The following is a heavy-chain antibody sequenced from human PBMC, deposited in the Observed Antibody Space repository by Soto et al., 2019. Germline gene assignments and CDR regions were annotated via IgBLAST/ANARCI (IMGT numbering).Heavy chain of an antibody. Sequence: SETLSLTCTVSGGSISSGDYYWNWIRQPPGKGLEWIGYIYYSGSTDYNPSLQSRVTISVDTSKNLVSLKLSSVTAADTAVYYCARDVVATIRGDHCFDYWGQGALVTVSS. V-gene: IGHV4-30-4*01. D-gene: IGHD5-12*01. CDR3: ARDVVATIRGDHCFDY. CDR1: GGSISSGDYY. CDR2: IYYSGST. J-gene: IGHJ4*02.